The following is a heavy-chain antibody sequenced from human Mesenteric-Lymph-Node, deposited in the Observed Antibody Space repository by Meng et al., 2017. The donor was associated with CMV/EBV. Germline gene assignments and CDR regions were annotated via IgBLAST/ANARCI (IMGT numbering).Heavy chain of an antibody. D-gene: IGHD6-19*01. V-gene: IGHV1-2*02. CDR1: GYILTGYY. CDR2: INPNSGGT. CDR3: ASAVKDWLANY. J-gene: IGHJ4*02. Sequence: ASVLASCKASGYILTGYYMHWVRQASGQGLEWMGWINPNSGGTNYVQKFQGRVTMTRDTSISTAYMELSRLRSDDTAVYYCASAVKDWLANYWGQGTLVTVSS.